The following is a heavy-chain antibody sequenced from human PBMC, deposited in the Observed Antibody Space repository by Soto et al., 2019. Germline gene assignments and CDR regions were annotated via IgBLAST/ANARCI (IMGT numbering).Heavy chain of an antibody. CDR2: IYHDGSS. CDR3: ARDHYENNEYDAFDI. Sequence: PSETLSLTCTVSGGSISSYYWSWIRQPPGKGLEWIGCIYHDGSSIHNPALKSRVTISRDGSKNQISLKVSSVTAADTAVYYCARDHYENNEYDAFDIWGQGTMVTVSS. V-gene: IGHV4-59*12. D-gene: IGHD3-22*01. J-gene: IGHJ3*02. CDR1: GGSISSYY.